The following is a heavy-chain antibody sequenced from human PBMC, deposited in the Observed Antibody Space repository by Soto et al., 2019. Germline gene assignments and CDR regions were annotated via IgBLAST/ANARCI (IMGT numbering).Heavy chain of an antibody. CDR2: VFHTGNT. V-gene: IGHV4-4*02. J-gene: IGHJ4*02. D-gene: IGHD7-27*01. Sequence: SETLSLTCAVSGDSISSSVWWTWVRQPPGKGLEWIGEVFHTGNTNYNPSLKSRVTMSVDKSTNEFSLKVTSVTAADTAIYYCARKAWVRFDYWGQGALVTVS. CDR1: GDSISSSVW. CDR3: ARKAWVRFDY.